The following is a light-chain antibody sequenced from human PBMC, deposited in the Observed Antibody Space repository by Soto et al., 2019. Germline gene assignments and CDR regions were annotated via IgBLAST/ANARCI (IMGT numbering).Light chain of an antibody. CDR1: QSVSSY. Sequence: EIVLTQSPATLSSSPGERATLSCRASQSVSSYLAWYQQKPGQAPTLLIYDASNRATGIPARFSGSGSGTDFTLTISSLEPEDFAVYYCQQNSNSPLTFGGGTKVEIK. CDR2: DAS. CDR3: QQNSNSPLT. V-gene: IGKV3-11*01. J-gene: IGKJ4*01.